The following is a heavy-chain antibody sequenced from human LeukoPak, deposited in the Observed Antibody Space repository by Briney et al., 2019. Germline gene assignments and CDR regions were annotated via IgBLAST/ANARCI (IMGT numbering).Heavy chain of an antibody. CDR1: GFTFSSYG. Sequence: PERSLRLSCAASGFTFSSYGMHWVRQAPDKGLDWVSMIYYDGSNKYYADSVRGRSTISRDNSRNTVYLQMNSLRVEDTAVYFCVRMGGDNGGKTLEIWGQGTLVIVSS. J-gene: IGHJ4*02. CDR2: IYYDGSNK. V-gene: IGHV3-33*01. CDR3: VRMGGDNGGKTLEI. D-gene: IGHD4-23*01.